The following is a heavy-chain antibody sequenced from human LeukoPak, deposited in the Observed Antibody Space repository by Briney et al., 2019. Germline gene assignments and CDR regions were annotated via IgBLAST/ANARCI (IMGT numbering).Heavy chain of an antibody. Sequence: SETLSLPCTVSGRSISSYHWSWLRQPRGEGLEWIGYIYYRGYPNYNPSRKGRVTISVDTSKNQFSLTLSPVTAADTAVYYCAKDLGDYDYVWGSPLMAFDIWGQGTMVTVSS. V-gene: IGHV4-59*12. CDR3: AKDLGDYDYVWGSPLMAFDI. D-gene: IGHD3-16*01. CDR2: IYYRGYP. CDR1: GRSISSYH. J-gene: IGHJ3*02.